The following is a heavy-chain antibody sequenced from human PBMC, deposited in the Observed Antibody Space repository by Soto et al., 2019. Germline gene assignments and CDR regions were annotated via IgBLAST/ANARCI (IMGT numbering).Heavy chain of an antibody. CDR1: GGSISSGDYY. J-gene: IGHJ5*02. V-gene: IGHV4-30-4*01. Sequence: SSETLSLTCTVSGGSISSGDYYWSWIRQPPGKGLECIGYISYSGSTYYNPSLKSRVTISLDTSKNQFSLKLSSVTAADTAVYYCARDRVTMVRGVIQLSINWFDPWGQGTLVTVSS. CDR3: ARDRVTMVRGVIQLSINWFDP. CDR2: ISYSGST. D-gene: IGHD3-10*01.